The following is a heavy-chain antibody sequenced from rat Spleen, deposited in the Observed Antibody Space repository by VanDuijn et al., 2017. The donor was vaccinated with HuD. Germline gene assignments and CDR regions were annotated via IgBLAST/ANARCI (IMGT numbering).Heavy chain of an antibody. CDR3: ARPTYYGYNYFDY. D-gene: IGHD1-9*01. CDR1: GFSFNNYY. Sequence: EVQLVESGGGLVQPGRSLKLSCAASGFSFNNYYMAWVRQAPMKGLDWVAYISYDGTATYYRHSVKGRFTLSRDNAKSTLYLQMDSLRSEDTATYYCARPTYYGYNYFDYWGQGVMVTVSS. J-gene: IGHJ2*01. V-gene: IGHV5-29*01. CDR2: ISYDGTAT.